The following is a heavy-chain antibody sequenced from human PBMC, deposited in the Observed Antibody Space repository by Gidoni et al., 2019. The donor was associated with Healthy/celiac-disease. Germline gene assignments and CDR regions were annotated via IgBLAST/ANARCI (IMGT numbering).Heavy chain of an antibody. CDR3: AKDPDFVELPLFLGDC. CDR1: GFTFSSYA. D-gene: IGHD1-7*01. CDR2: ISGSGGST. V-gene: IGHV3-23*01. Sequence: EVQLLESGGGLVQPGGSLRLSCAASGFTFSSYAMSWVRQAPGKGLEWVSAISGSGGSTYYADSVKGRFTIYRDNSKNTLYLKMNSLRAEDTAVYYCAKDPDFVELPLFLGDCWGQGTLVTVSS. J-gene: IGHJ4*02.